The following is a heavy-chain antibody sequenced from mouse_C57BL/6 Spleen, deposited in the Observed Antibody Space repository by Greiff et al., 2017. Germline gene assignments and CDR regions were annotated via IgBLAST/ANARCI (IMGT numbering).Heavy chain of an antibody. Sequence: VQLQQSGAELVRPGTSVKVSCKASGYAFPNYLIEWVKQRPGQGLEWIGVINPGSGGTNYNEKFKGKATLTADKSSSTAYMQLSSLTSEDSAVYFCARGGLRGAMDYWGQGTSVTVSS. CDR3: ARGGLRGAMDY. D-gene: IGHD2-4*01. CDR2: INPGSGGT. V-gene: IGHV1-54*01. CDR1: GYAFPNYL. J-gene: IGHJ4*01.